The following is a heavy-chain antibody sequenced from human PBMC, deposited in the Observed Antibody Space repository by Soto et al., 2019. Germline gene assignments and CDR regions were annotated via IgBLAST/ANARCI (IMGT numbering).Heavy chain of an antibody. J-gene: IGHJ6*02. D-gene: IGHD3-22*01. CDR3: ARQEYYYDSSGYLWIDYGMDV. V-gene: IGHV5-51*01. Sequence: VESRKISCMRSPYSFTRHWIGWVRQMPGKGLEWMGIIYPGDSDTRYSPSFQGQVTISADKSISTAYLQWSSLKASDTAMYYCARQEYYYDSSGYLWIDYGMDVWGQGSTVTVSS. CDR2: IYPGDSDT. CDR1: PYSFTRHW.